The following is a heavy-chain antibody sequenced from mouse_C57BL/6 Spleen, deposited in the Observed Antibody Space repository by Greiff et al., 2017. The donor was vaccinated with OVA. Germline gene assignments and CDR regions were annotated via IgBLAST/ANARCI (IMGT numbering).Heavy chain of an antibody. CDR3: ARGLLGNFDY. CDR2: ISDGGSYT. J-gene: IGHJ2*01. D-gene: IGHD2-13*01. V-gene: IGHV5-4*03. CDR1: GFTFSSYA. Sequence: EVMLVESGGGLVKPGGSLKLSCAASGFTFSSYAMSWVSQTPEKRLEWVATISDGGSYTYYTDNVKGRFTISRDNAQNNLYLQMSHLKSEDTAMYYCARGLLGNFDYWGQGTTLTVSS.